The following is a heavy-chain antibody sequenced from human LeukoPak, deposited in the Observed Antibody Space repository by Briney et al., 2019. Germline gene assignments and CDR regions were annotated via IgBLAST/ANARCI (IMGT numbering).Heavy chain of an antibody. J-gene: IGHJ4*02. Sequence: SETLSLTCTVSGGSISSSSYYWGWIRQPTGKGLEWIGSIYYSGSTYYNPSLKSRVTISVDTSKNQFSLKLSSVTAADTAVYYCARRGTGALPFDYWGQGTLVTVSS. V-gene: IGHV4-39*01. CDR3: ARRGTGALPFDY. D-gene: IGHD7-27*01. CDR2: IYYSGST. CDR1: GGSISSSSYY.